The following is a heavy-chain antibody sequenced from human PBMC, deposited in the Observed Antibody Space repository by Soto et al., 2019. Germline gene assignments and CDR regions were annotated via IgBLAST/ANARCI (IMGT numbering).Heavy chain of an antibody. D-gene: IGHD3-3*01. Sequence: SETLSLTCTVSGGSISSYYWSWIRQPPGKGLEWIGYIYYSGITNYNPSLKSRVTISVDTSKNQFSLKLSSVTAADTAVYYCARAREGFLEWSHGMDVWGQGTTVTVSS. J-gene: IGHJ6*02. CDR2: IYYSGIT. V-gene: IGHV4-59*01. CDR3: ARAREGFLEWSHGMDV. CDR1: GGSISSYY.